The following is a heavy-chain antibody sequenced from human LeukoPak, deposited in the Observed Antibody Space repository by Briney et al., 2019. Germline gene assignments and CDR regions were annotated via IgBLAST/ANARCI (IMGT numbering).Heavy chain of an antibody. CDR1: GFTFSSYA. V-gene: IGHV3-23*01. D-gene: IGHD5-18*01. Sequence: GGSLRLSCPASGFTFSSYAMSWVRQAPGKGLEWVSAISGSGGSTYYADSVKGRFTISRDNSKNTLYLQMNILRAEDTAVYYCARGGAYSYGYLDYWGQGTLVTVSS. CDR2: ISGSGGST. CDR3: ARGGAYSYGYLDY. J-gene: IGHJ4*02.